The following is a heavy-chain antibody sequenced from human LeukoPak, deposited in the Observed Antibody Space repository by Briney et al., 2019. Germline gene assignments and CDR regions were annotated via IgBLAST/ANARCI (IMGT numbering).Heavy chain of an antibody. Sequence: ASVKVSCKASGYTFIDYFIHWMQQTPGQGLEWLGWINPNSGVTRYAQKFQDRVTMTRDTAAYMELSSLKSDDTAMYYCVRAVSGTLGGAFDIWGQGTAVTVSS. CDR2: INPNSGVT. J-gene: IGHJ3*02. V-gene: IGHV1-2*02. D-gene: IGHD1-7*01. CDR1: GYTFIDYF. CDR3: VRAVSGTLGGAFDI.